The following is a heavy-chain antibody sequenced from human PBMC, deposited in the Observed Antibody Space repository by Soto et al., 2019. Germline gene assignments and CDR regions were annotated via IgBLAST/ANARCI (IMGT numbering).Heavy chain of an antibody. CDR2: INVGDGYT. V-gene: IGHV1-3*05. J-gene: IGHJ4*02. Sequence: QVQFVQSGAEEREPGASVKVTCKTSGYTFTSHHIHWVRQAPGQRLEWMGFINVGDGYTQYSRTFQDRVTFSRDTSAGTAYMELSSLTYEDTAVYYCARAIGMVALDYWGQGTLVTVS. D-gene: IGHD3-10*01. CDR1: GYTFTSHH. CDR3: ARAIGMVALDY.